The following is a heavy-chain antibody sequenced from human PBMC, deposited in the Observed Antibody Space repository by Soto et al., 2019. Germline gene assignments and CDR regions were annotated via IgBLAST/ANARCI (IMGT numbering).Heavy chain of an antibody. Sequence: QVQLVESGGGLVKPGGSLRLSCAASGFTFSDYYMTWIRQAPGTGLEWLSYITYNGDTIYYADCVKGRFTISRDNAHNSLYLEMNSPRAEDTAIYYCARLRPTNTGGTFDIWGQGTMVTVSS. V-gene: IGHV3-11*01. D-gene: IGHD3-16*01. CDR2: ITYNGDTI. CDR1: GFTFSDYY. CDR3: ARLRPTNTGGTFDI. J-gene: IGHJ3*02.